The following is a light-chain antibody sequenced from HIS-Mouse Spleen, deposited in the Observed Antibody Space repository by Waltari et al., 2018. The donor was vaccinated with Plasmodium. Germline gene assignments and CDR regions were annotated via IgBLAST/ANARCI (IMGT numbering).Light chain of an antibody. CDR1: QSVSSY. V-gene: IGKV3-11*01. Sequence: EIVLTQSPATLSLSPGERATLSCRASQSVSSYLAWYQQKPGQAPRLLIYDASNRATGIPARFSGSGSGTDSTLTISSLEPEDFAVYYCQQRSNWPRVLTFGGGTKVEIK. J-gene: IGKJ4*01. CDR2: DAS. CDR3: QQRSNWPRVLT.